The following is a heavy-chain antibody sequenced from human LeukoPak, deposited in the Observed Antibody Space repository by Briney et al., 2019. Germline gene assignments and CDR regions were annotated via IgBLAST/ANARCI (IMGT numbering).Heavy chain of an antibody. CDR3: ARGELRYFDWSFDY. Sequence: SETLSLTCTVSGDSISSSSYYWGWIRQPPGKGLEWIGSIYYSGSTYYNPSLKSRVTISVDTSKNQFSLKLSSVTAADTAVYYCARGELRYFDWSFDYWGQGTLVTVSS. J-gene: IGHJ4*02. CDR2: IYYSGST. V-gene: IGHV4-39*07. D-gene: IGHD3-9*01. CDR1: GDSISSSSYY.